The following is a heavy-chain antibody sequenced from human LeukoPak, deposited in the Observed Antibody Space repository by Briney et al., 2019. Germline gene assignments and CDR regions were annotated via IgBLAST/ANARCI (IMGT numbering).Heavy chain of an antibody. D-gene: IGHD3-16*01. CDR2: IDPDSGNT. J-gene: IGHJ6*03. V-gene: IGHV1-2*02. CDR1: GYTFSDYY. CDR3: ARGLGRKVHLASYQYYMDV. Sequence: GASVKVSCKTSGYTFSDYYIHWVRQAPGQGLEWMGWIDPDSGNTKYTEKFQDRVTMSRDTAITTAYMELSGLSYDDTALYYCARGLGRKVHLASYQYYMDVWGTGTSVTVSS.